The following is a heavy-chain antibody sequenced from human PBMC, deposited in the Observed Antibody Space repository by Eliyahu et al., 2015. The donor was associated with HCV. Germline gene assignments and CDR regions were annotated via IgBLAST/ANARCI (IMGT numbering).Heavy chain of an antibody. Sequence: QLQLQESGPGLVKPSETLSLTXTVSGGSISSSSYYXXWIRXPPGKGLEWIGSIYYSGXTYYNPSLKSRVTISVDTSKNQFSLKLSSVTAADTAVYYCARRLDTAMVPPQWDTMYNWFDPWGQGTLVTVSS. J-gene: IGHJ5*02. CDR1: GGSISSSSYY. CDR3: ARRLDTAMVPPQWDTMYNWFDP. D-gene: IGHD5-18*01. V-gene: IGHV4-39*01. CDR2: IYYSGXT.